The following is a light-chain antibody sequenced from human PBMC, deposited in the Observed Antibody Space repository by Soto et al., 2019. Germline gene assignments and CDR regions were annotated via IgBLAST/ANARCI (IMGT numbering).Light chain of an antibody. CDR2: YSS. J-gene: IGKJ4*01. V-gene: IGKV3D-20*01. CDR3: QQYSGSPGT. Sequence: MTQFPDTLSLTPGETATLSCGASQSVRTNLAWYQQRPGQAPRLLIHYSSTRATDVPARFSGSGSGTDFTLTIGSLEPEDFAMYYCQQYSGSPGTSGGRTKVDI. CDR1: QSVRTN.